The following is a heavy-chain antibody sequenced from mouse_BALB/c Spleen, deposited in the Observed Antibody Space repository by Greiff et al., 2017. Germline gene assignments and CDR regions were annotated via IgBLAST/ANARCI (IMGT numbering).Heavy chain of an antibody. V-gene: IGHV1S137*01. CDR1: GYTFTDYA. CDR2: ISTYYGDA. Sequence: QVQLQQSGAELVRPGVSVKISCKGSGYTFTDYAMHWVKQSHAKSLEWIGVISTYYGDASYNQKFKGKATLTVDKSSSTAYMALARLTSEDSAIYYCARNIGIGSYFDDWGQGTTLTVSS. J-gene: IGHJ2*01. CDR3: ARNIGIGSYFDD. D-gene: IGHD2-14*01.